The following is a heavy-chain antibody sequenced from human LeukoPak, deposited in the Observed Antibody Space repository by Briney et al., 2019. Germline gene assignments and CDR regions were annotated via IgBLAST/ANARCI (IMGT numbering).Heavy chain of an antibody. CDR3: ARGIGIGSYWSRWYYYYYMDV. J-gene: IGHJ6*03. Sequence: GASVKVSCKASGYTFTSYDINWVRQATGQGLEWMGWMNPNSGNTGYAQKFQGRVTMTRNTSISTAYMELSSLRSEDTAVYYCARGIGIGSYWSRWYYYYYMDVWGKGTTVTASS. CDR2: MNPNSGNT. CDR1: GYTFTSYD. V-gene: IGHV1-8*01. D-gene: IGHD3-10*01.